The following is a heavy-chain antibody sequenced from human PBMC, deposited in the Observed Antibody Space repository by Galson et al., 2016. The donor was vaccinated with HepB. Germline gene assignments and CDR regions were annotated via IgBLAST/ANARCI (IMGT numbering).Heavy chain of an antibody. CDR2: ISYDGNKK. J-gene: IGHJ4*02. CDR3: ARVRYASLVVPGNPIDY. V-gene: IGHV3-30*14. Sequence: LRLSCAASGFRFNTYAMYWVRQAPGKGLEWVAIISYDGNKKFYGDSVKGRFTISRDDSKYTLSLQMISLRPEDTAVYFCARVRYASLVVPGNPIDYWGQGALVTVSS. CDR1: GFRFNTYA. D-gene: IGHD2-21*02.